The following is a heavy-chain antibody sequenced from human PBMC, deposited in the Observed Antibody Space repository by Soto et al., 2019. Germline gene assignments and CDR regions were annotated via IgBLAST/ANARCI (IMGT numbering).Heavy chain of an antibody. D-gene: IGHD6-19*01. V-gene: IGHV4-4*09. Sequence: QVQLQESSPGLVKPSETMSLTCTVSGVSISNSYCSWVRQPPGKKLEWIGHIWNSGTTDYNPSLRGRVTMSVDTSKNQVSLRLSSVTATDTAVYYCARGGGSYTTGWYNDYWGQGTLVTVSS. CDR2: IWNSGTT. J-gene: IGHJ4*02. CDR3: ARGGGSYTTGWYNDY. CDR1: GVSISNSY.